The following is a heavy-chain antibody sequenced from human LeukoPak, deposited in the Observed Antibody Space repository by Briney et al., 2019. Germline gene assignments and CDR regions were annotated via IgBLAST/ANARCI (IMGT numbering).Heavy chain of an antibody. D-gene: IGHD2-15*01. CDR1: GYTFTGYY. V-gene: IGHV1-2*04. Sequence: ASVKVSCKASGYTFTGYYMHWVRQAPGQGLEWMGWINPNSGGTNYAQKFQGWVTMTRDTSISTAYMEPSRLRSDDTAVYYCARGSIVVVVAALYNWFDPWGQGTLVTVSS. J-gene: IGHJ5*02. CDR2: INPNSGGT. CDR3: ARGSIVVVVAALYNWFDP.